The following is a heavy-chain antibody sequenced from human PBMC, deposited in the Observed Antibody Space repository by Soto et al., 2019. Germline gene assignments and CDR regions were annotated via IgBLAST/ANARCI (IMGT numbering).Heavy chain of an antibody. V-gene: IGHV4-59*01. D-gene: IGHD3-22*01. CDR1: GTSISRYY. J-gene: IGHJ4*02. CDR2: IYYSGST. CDR3: ARVMGLRYYCDSSGYYGPFDL. Sequence: SETLSLTCTVSGTSISRYYWSWIRQPPGKGLEWIGHIYYSGSTNYNPSLKSRVTISVDTSKNQFSLKLSSVIAADTAVYYCARVMGLRYYCDSSGYYGPFDLWRQGTMVTVSS.